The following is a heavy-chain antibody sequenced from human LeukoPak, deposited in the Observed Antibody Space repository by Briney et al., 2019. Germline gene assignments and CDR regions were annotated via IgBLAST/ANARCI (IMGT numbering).Heavy chain of an antibody. V-gene: IGHV3-53*01. CDR2: IYADGST. D-gene: IGHD6-13*01. CDR1: GFTVSSNY. Sequence: GVLRLSCAASGFTVSSNYMSWVRQAPGKGLEWVSVIYADGSTYYADSVKGRFTISRDNSKNTLYLQMNSLRAEDTAVYYCAKDAVAAAGTVSWFDPWGQGTLVTVSS. J-gene: IGHJ5*02. CDR3: AKDAVAAAGTVSWFDP.